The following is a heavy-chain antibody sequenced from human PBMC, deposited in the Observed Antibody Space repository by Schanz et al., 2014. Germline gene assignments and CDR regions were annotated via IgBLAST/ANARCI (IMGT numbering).Heavy chain of an antibody. CDR2: ISYSGST. CDR3: ARHGGIPYYPMDV. J-gene: IGHJ6*02. Sequence: QVQLQESGPGVVKPSQTLSLTCTVSGGSINSGGYYWDWIRLLPGKGLEWIGYISYSGSTSFNPSLKSRLTMSVDTSKNQFSLRLSSVTAADTAVYYCARHGGIPYYPMDVWGRGTTITVSS. D-gene: IGHD3-16*01. V-gene: IGHV4-31*03. CDR1: GGSINSGGYY.